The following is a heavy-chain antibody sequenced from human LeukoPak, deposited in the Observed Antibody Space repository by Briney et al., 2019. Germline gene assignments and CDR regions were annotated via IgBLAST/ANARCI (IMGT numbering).Heavy chain of an antibody. V-gene: IGHV3-48*04. CDR1: GFTFRDYS. CDR2: ISPTSSNI. CDR3: ARDPTTVVTPSARHAFDI. D-gene: IGHD4-23*01. J-gene: IGHJ3*02. Sequence: GGPLRLSCAASGFTFRDYSMNWVRQAPGKGPECVSYISPTSSNIFYVDSVKGRFTISRDNAKNSLYLQMNSLRAEDTAVYYCARDPTTVVTPSARHAFDIWGQGTMVTVSS.